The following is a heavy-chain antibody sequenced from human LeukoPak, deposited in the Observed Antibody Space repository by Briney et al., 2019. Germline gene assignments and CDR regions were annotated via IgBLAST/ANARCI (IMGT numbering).Heavy chain of an antibody. D-gene: IGHD3-10*01. CDR2: IYYSGST. CDR3: ARPGSITMVRGVRSGMDV. V-gene: IGHV4-39*01. Sequence: SETLSLTCTVSGGSISSSSYCWGWIRQPPGKGLEWIGSIYYSGSTYYNPSLKGRVTISVDTSKNQFSLKLSSVTAADTAVYYCARPGSITMVRGVRSGMDVWGQGTTVTVSS. J-gene: IGHJ6*02. CDR1: GGSISSSSYC.